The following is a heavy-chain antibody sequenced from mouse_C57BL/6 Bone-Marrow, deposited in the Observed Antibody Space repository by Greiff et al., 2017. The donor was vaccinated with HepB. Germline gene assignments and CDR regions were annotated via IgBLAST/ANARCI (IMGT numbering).Heavy chain of an antibody. CDR2: ISYDGSN. J-gene: IGHJ4*01. CDR1: GYSITSGYY. D-gene: IGHD1-1*01. V-gene: IGHV3-6*01. CDR3: AELRWDY. Sequence: EVQLQESGPGLVKPSQSLSLTCSVTGYSITSGYYWNWIRQFPGNKLEWMGYISYDGSNNYNPSLKNRIPITRDTSKNQFFLKLNSVTTEDTATYYCAELRWDYWGQGTSVTVSS.